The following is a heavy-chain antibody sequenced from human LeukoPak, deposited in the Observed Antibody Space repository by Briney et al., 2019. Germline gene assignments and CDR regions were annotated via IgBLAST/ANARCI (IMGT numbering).Heavy chain of an antibody. CDR2: VDYGGST. Sequence: SETLSLTCTVSGFSISSDTYYWAWIRQPPGKGLGCMGSVDYGGSTYYNPSLKNRVTISRDTSKNQFSMKVRFVTAADTAVYYCARLLGAAKTDYFDYWGQGTLVTVSS. CDR1: GFSISSDTYY. D-gene: IGHD2-15*01. CDR3: ARLLGAAKTDYFDY. V-gene: IGHV4-39*01. J-gene: IGHJ4*02.